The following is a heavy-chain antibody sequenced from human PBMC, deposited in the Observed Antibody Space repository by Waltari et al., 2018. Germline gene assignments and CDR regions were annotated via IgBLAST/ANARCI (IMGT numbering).Heavy chain of an antibody. J-gene: IGHJ3*02. Sequence: QLQLQESGPGLVKPSETLSLTCTVSGGSISSSSYYWGWIRQPPGKGLEWIGSIYYSGSTYYNPSLMRRVTIAVDTSKNQFSLKRSAVTAADTAVYYCARDSPDPESAFDIWGQGTMVTVSS. V-gene: IGHV4-39*07. CDR3: ARDSPDPESAFDI. CDR1: GGSISSSSYY. CDR2: IYYSGST.